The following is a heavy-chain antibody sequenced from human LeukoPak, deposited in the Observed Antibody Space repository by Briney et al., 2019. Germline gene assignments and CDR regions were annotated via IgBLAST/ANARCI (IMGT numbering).Heavy chain of an antibody. Sequence: GGSLRLSCAASGFTFSSYSMNWVRQAPGKGLEWVSYVSSSSGTIYYADSAKGRFTISRDNARNSLDLQLSNLRAGDTAVYYCARSPFVRGVITHLDYWGQGTLVTVSS. CDR3: ARSPFVRGVITHLDY. CDR1: GFTFSSYS. CDR2: VSSSSGTI. V-gene: IGHV3-48*04. J-gene: IGHJ4*02. D-gene: IGHD3-10*01.